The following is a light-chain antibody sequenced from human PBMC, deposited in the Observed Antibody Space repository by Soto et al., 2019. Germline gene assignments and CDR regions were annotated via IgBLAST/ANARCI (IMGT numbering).Light chain of an antibody. V-gene: IGKV1-12*01. Sequence: DTQRTRSPAYVTASVGARVTITGRASQGIKNWLAWYQQKPGKAPNLLIYTGSSLQSGVPSRFSGSGSGTDFTLTINSLQPEDFATYYCQQAASFPITFGQGTRLEIK. CDR3: QQAASFPIT. CDR1: QGIKNW. CDR2: TGS. J-gene: IGKJ5*01.